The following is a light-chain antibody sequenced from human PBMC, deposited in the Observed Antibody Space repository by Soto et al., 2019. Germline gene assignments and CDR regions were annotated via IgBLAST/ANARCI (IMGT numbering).Light chain of an antibody. J-gene: IGKJ5*01. V-gene: IGKV3-11*01. Sequence: CRASQSVPSRIAWYQQKPGQAPSLLIYGASTRATGIPARFSGSGFCTDLAVIRSSSAAEAFPVYHCQERSYSPYTTFRHGLGLEL. CDR1: QSVPSR. CDR3: QERSYSPYTT. CDR2: GAS.